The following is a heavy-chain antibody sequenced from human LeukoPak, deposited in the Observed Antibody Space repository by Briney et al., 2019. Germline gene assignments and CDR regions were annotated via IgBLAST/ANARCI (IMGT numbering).Heavy chain of an antibody. CDR1: GFTLSSYS. Sequence: GGSLTLSCAASGFTLSSYSMNWVRQPPGKGLEWVSGISGSGGSTSYADSVKGRFTISRDNSKNTMYLQMNSLRAEDTAVYYCAKGRVSYYYGMDVWGQGTTVTVSS. CDR3: AKGRVSYYYGMDV. CDR2: ISGSGGST. J-gene: IGHJ6*02. D-gene: IGHD6-13*01. V-gene: IGHV3-23*01.